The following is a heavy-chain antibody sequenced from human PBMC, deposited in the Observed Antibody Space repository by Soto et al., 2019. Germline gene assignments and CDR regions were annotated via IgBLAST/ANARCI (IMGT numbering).Heavy chain of an antibody. CDR1: GGSINSGGYY. D-gene: IGHD5-12*01. V-gene: IGHV4-31*03. J-gene: IGHJ6*02. CDR2: IYYTGSN. CDR3: ARATPSVATLGYGMDV. Sequence: QVQLQESGPGLVKPSQTLSLTCTVSGGSINSGGYYWNWIRQHPGRGLEWMGYIYYTGSNYYNPSLKSRITFSIDTSRNQFSLKVNSVTAADTAVYYCARATPSVATLGYGMDVWGQGTTVVVSS.